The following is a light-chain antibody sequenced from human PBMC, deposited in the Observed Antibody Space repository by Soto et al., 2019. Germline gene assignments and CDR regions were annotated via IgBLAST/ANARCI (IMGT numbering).Light chain of an antibody. CDR1: SSDVGGYNY. CDR2: EVS. CDR3: SSYTSSSTLV. V-gene: IGLV2-14*01. J-gene: IGLJ2*01. Sequence: ALTQPASVSGSPGQSITISCTGTSSDVGGYNYVSWYQQHPGKAPKLMIYEVSNRPSGVSNRFSGSKSGNTASLTISGLQAEDEADYYCSSYTSSSTLVFGGGTQLTVL.